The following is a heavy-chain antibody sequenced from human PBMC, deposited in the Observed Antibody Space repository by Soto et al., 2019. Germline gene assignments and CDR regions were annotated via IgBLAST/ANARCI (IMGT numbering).Heavy chain of an antibody. D-gene: IGHD3-10*01. V-gene: IGHV1-18*01. CDR2: ISAYNGNT. CDR3: ARETYGSGSYYSVYNWFDP. Sequence: ASVKVSCKASGYTFTSYGISWVRQAPGQGLEWMGWISAYNGNTNYAQKLQGRVTMTTDTSTSTAYMELRSLRSDDTAVYYCARETYGSGSYYSVYNWFDPWGQGTLVTVSS. CDR1: GYTFTSYG. J-gene: IGHJ5*02.